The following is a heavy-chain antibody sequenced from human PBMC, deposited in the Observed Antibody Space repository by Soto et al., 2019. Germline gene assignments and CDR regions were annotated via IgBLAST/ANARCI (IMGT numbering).Heavy chain of an antibody. CDR2: INPTGGST. Sequence: GASVKVSCKASGYTFTNYYMHWVRQAPGQGLEWMGFINPTGGSTSYAQKFQGRVNMTRDTSTSTVYMDLSSLRSEDTAVYYCARNDKSGLDYWGQGTLVTVSS. V-gene: IGHV1-46*01. CDR3: ARNDKSGLDY. D-gene: IGHD1-1*01. J-gene: IGHJ4*02. CDR1: GYTFTNYY.